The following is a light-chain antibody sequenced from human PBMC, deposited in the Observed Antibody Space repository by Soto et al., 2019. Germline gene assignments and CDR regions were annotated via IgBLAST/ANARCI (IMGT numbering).Light chain of an antibody. CDR3: LQYYSTPYT. V-gene: IGKV4-1*01. CDR2: WAS. J-gene: IGKJ2*01. CDR1: QSILYSSNTKNY. Sequence: DIVMTQSPDCLAVSLDARATISCKSSQSILYSSNTKNYLAWYQQKPGQPPKLLVYWASTRESGVPDRFSGSGSGTDFALTISSLQAEDVALYYRLQYYSTPYTIGQGTKLEIK.